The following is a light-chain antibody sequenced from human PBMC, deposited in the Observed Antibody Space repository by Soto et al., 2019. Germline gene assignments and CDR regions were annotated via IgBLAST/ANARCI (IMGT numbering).Light chain of an antibody. CDR1: QGISNY. Sequence: DVPRTQSPSSLSASVGNRVSITCRASQGISNYLAWYQQKPGKVPKVLIYAASTLQPGVPSRFSGSGSGTDFTLTINSLQPDDIATYYCQNYDSAPITFGQGTRLE. V-gene: IGKV1-27*01. CDR3: QNYDSAPIT. J-gene: IGKJ5*01. CDR2: AAS.